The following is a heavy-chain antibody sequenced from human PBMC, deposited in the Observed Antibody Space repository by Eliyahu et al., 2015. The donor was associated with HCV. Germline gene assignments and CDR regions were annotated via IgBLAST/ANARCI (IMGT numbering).Heavy chain of an antibody. V-gene: IGHV3-23*01. CDR3: AKVFRGYSHYYYYMDV. Sequence: EVQLLESGGGLVQPGGSLXLSCAASGFXFXSXAMSWVRQAPGKGLEWVSAISGSGGSTYYADSVKGRFTISRDNSKNTLYLQMNSLRAEDTAVYYCAKVFRGYSHYYYYMDVWGKGTTVTVSS. J-gene: IGHJ6*03. D-gene: IGHD5-18*01. CDR1: GFXFXSXA. CDR2: ISGSGGST.